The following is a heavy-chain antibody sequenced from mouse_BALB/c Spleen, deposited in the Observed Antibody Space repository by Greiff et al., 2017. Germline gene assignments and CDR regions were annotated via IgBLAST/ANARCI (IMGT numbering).Heavy chain of an antibody. CDR2: ISSGGSYT. D-gene: IGHD1-1*02. CDR3: ARAYYGYFDY. V-gene: IGHV5-9-4*01. Sequence: EVQRVESGGGLVKPGGSLKLSCAASGFTFSSYAMSWVRQSPEKRLEWVAEISSGGSYTYYQDTVTGRFTISRDNAKNTLYLEMSSLRPEDTAMYYCARAYYGYFDYWGQGTTLTVSS. J-gene: IGHJ2*01. CDR1: GFTFSSYA.